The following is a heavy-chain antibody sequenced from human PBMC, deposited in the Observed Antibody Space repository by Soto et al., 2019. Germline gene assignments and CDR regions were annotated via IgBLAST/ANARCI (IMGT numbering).Heavy chain of an antibody. J-gene: IGHJ4*02. CDR3: ARSYYDFWSGYD. V-gene: IGHV4-59*01. CDR1: DGSISTYY. Sequence: QVQLQESGPGLVKPSETLSLTCTVSDGSISTYYWTWIRQPPGKGLEWIGYISYTGSTNYNPSPTSRVTISVDTSKNQFPLNLSAVTAADTAVYYCARSYYDFWSGYDWGQGTLVTVPS. D-gene: IGHD3-3*01. CDR2: ISYTGST.